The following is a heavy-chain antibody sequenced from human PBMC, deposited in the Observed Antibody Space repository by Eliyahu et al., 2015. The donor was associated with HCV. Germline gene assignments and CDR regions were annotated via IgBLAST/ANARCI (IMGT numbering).Heavy chain of an antibody. J-gene: IGHJ5*02. V-gene: IGHV4-39*01. D-gene: IGHD4-17*01. Sequence: LQLQESGPGLVKPSQTXSLTCTVSXGSXSRXNXYWGWIRQPPGKGLEWIGSVFDSGSTYYNPSLESRVTISVDTSKNQFSLRLSSVTAADTAVYYCARHGMSMVTWGWFDPWGQGTLVTVSS. CDR3: ARHGMSMVTWGWFDP. CDR2: VFDSGST. CDR1: XGSXSRXNXY.